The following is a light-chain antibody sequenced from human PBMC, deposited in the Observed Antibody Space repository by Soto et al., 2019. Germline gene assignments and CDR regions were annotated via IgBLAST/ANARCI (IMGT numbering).Light chain of an antibody. V-gene: IGKV3-20*01. Sequence: IVLTQSPGTLSLSPGERATLSCRASQSVSSSSLAWYQQKPGRAPRLLIFGTSTRATGIPDRFSGSGSGTDFTLTVSGLEPEDFAVYYCQQYGSSPWTFGQGTKVEIK. CDR2: GTS. J-gene: IGKJ1*01. CDR1: QSVSSSS. CDR3: QQYGSSPWT.